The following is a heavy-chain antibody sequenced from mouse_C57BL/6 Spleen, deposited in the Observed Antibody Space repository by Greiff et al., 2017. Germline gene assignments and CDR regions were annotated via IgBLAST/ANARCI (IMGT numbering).Heavy chain of an antibody. CDR3: ARHGRPYGGSYAFGYFEG. Sequence: VQRVESGAELVKPGASVKLSCKASGYTFTEYSIHWVKQRPGQGLEWIGWFYPGSGSIKYNEKFKDKATLTADKSSSAVYMELSRLTSEDSAVYFVARHGRPYGGSYAFGYFEGWGTGTTVTVSS. D-gene: IGHD1-1*01. V-gene: IGHV1-62-2*01. J-gene: IGHJ1*03. CDR1: GYTFTEYS. CDR2: FYPGSGSI.